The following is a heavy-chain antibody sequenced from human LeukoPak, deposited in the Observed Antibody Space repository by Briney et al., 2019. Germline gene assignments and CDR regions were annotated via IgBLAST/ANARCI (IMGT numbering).Heavy chain of an antibody. CDR3: ARGDHLGFYYDRSGYRFDY. CDR1: DYTFISYG. V-gene: IGHV1-18*01. CDR2: ISSYNGNT. D-gene: IGHD3-22*01. Sequence: ASVKVSCKASDYTFISYGISWVRQAPGQGLEWMGWISSYNGNTNYAQKFQGRVTMTTDTSTSTAYMELRSLRSDDTAVYYCARGDHLGFYYDRSGYRFDYWGQGTLVTVSS. J-gene: IGHJ4*02.